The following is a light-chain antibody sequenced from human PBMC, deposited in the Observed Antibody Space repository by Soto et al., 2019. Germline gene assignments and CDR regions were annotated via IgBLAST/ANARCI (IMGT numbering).Light chain of an antibody. J-gene: IGKJ1*01. CDR2: GAS. CDR3: QQYNNWPRWT. Sequence: EIVMTQSPATLSVSPGERATLSCRASQSVSSNLAWYQQKPGQAPRLLIYGASTRATGIPARFSGSGSGTEFNLNISSLQSEDFAVYYCQQYNNWPRWTFGQGTKVEIK. V-gene: IGKV3-15*01. CDR1: QSVSSN.